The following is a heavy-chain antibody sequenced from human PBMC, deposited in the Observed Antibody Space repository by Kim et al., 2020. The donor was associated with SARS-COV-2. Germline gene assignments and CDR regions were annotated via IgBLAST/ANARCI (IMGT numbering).Heavy chain of an antibody. CDR2: IYSGGSSA. Sequence: GGSLRLYCAASGFTFSSYAINGVRQAPGKGREWVSVIYSGGSSAYFADSVKGRFTISRDNSKNTMYMQMNSLRAEDKAVYYCAKDREYSSGDFDYWGQGT. CDR1: GFTFSSYA. V-gene: IGHV3-23*03. CDR3: AKDREYSSGDFDY. J-gene: IGHJ4*02. D-gene: IGHD6-19*01.